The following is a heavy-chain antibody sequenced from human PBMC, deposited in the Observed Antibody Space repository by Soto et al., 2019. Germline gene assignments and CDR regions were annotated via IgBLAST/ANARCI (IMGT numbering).Heavy chain of an antibody. CDR1: GGSISSSSYY. Sequence: SETLSLTCSVSGGSISSSSYYWGWIRQPPGKGLEWIGIIYYSGSTYYNPSLKSRVTISVDTSKNQFSLKLSSVTAADTAVYYCAGSYSSGWYIVDYWGQGTLVTVS. CDR3: AGSYSSGWYIVDY. J-gene: IGHJ4*02. D-gene: IGHD6-19*01. CDR2: IYYSGST. V-gene: IGHV4-39*01.